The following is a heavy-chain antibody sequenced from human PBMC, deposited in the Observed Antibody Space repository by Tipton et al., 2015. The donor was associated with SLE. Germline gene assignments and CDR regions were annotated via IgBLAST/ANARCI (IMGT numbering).Heavy chain of an antibody. CDR3: AAFSWAWDAFDI. V-gene: IGHV1-18*01. CDR1: GYTFTSYD. D-gene: IGHD7-27*01. Sequence: QLVQSGAEVKKPGASVKVSCKASGYTFTSYDINWVRQAPGQGLEWLGWGSDYNASTNYAQNLQGRVTMTTDTSTSTAYMELRSLRSDDTAVYYCAAFSWAWDAFDIWGLGTMVTVSS. J-gene: IGHJ3*02. CDR2: GSDYNAST.